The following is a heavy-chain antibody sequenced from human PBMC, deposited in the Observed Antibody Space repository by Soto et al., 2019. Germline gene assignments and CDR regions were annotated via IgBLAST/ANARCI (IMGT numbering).Heavy chain of an antibody. V-gene: IGHV4-59*08. CDR3: ARQDYCSSTSCYIGY. J-gene: IGHJ4*02. Sequence: SETLSLTCTVSGGSISSYYWSWTRQPPGKGLEWIGYIYYSGSTNYNPSLKSRVTISVDTSKNQFSLKLSSVTAADTAVYYCARQDYCSSTSCYIGYWGQGTLVTVSS. D-gene: IGHD2-2*02. CDR1: GGSISSYY. CDR2: IYYSGST.